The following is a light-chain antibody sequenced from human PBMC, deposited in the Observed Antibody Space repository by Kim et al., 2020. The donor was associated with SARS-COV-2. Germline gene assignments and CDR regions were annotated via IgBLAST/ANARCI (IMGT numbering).Light chain of an antibody. Sequence: DIQMTQSPSSLSASVGDRVTITCRTTQSISSHLNWYQQKPGRAPKLLISAASTLQGGVPSRFSGSGSETDFTLTSSRLQPEDFATYCCQQRYITPFTFGPGTKVDIK. CDR3: QQRYITPFT. CDR1: QSISSH. J-gene: IGKJ3*01. CDR2: AAS. V-gene: IGKV1-39*01.